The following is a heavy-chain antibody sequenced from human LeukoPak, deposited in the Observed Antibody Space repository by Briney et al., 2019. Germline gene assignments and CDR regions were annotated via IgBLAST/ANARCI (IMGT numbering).Heavy chain of an antibody. Sequence: SETLSLTCTVSGDSISSGDYYWSWIRQPAGKGLEWIGRISSSGSTNYNPSLKSRVTISEDTSQTQLSLKLSSVTAADTAVYYCARDSGYCGGDWYSYNWFTPWGQETLVTVSS. CDR1: GDSISSGDYY. CDR3: ARDSGYCGGDWYSYNWFTP. D-gene: IGHD2-21*02. J-gene: IGHJ5*02. CDR2: ISSSGST. V-gene: IGHV4-61*02.